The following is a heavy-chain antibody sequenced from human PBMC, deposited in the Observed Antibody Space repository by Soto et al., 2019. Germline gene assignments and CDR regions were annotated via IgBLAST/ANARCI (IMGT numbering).Heavy chain of an antibody. V-gene: IGHV4-59*01. J-gene: IGHJ4*02. CDR1: SDSISSYY. CDR2: ISYSGST. Sequence: QVQLQESGPGLVKPSETLSLTCTVSSDSISSYYWSWIWQPPGKRLEWIGYISYSGSTDYNPSLKSRVTISGDTSKNQFSLKVSSVTAADTAVYYCARGTSWQLPFDYWGQGTLVTVSS. CDR3: ARGTSWQLPFDY. D-gene: IGHD6-13*01.